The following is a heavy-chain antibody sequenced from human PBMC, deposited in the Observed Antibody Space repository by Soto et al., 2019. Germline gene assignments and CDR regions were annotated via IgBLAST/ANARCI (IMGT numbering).Heavy chain of an antibody. CDR1: GYSFTSYW. CDR3: ARHAKRGSSWYTIFYGMDV. Sequence: GESLKISCKGSGYSFTSYWIGWVRQMPGKGLEWMGIIYPGDSDTRYSPSFQGQVTISADKSVSTAYLQWSSLKASDTAMYYCARHAKRGSSWYTIFYGMDVWGQGTTVTVSS. CDR2: IYPGDSDT. V-gene: IGHV5-51*01. J-gene: IGHJ6*02. D-gene: IGHD6-13*01.